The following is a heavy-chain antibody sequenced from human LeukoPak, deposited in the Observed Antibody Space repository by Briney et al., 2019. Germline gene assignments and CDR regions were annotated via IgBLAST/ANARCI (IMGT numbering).Heavy chain of an antibody. CDR2: IYYSGST. V-gene: IGHV4-39*01. CDR1: GGSISSSSYY. J-gene: IGHJ5*02. Sequence: SETLSLTCTVSGGSISSSSYYWGWIRQPPGKGLEWIGSIYYSGSTYYNPSLKSRVTISVDTSKNQFSLKLSSVTAADTAVYYCARVRYYDFWSGYYGRNWFDPWGQGTLVTVSS. D-gene: IGHD3-3*01. CDR3: ARVRYYDFWSGYYGRNWFDP.